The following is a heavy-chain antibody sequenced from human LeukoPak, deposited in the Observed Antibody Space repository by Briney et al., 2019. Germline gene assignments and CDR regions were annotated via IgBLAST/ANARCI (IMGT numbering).Heavy chain of an antibody. CDR3: ARHQWLYDL. J-gene: IGHJ4*02. D-gene: IGHD6-19*01. V-gene: IGHV1-18*01. CDR2: ISGYNGKT. CDR1: GYTFNTYG. Sequence: ASVKVSCKASGYTFNTYGITWVRQAPGQGLEWMGWISGYNGKTKYAQKLQDRVTMTTDTSTTTAYMELRSLGSDDTAVYYCARHQWLYDLWGQGTLVTVSS.